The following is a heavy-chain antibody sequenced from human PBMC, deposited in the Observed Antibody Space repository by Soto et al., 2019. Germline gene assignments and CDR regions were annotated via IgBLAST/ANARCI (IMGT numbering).Heavy chain of an antibody. CDR3: AHRSVHSKGDAFDI. J-gene: IGHJ3*02. CDR1: GFSLSTSGVG. V-gene: IGHV2-5*02. CDR2: IYWDDDK. Sequence: QITLKESGPTLVKPTQTLTLTCTFSGFSLSTSGVGVGWIRQPPGKALEWLALIYWDDDKRYSPSLKSRLTITKDTSKNHVVLTMTNMDPVDTATYYCAHRSVHSKGDAFDIWGQGTMVTVSS.